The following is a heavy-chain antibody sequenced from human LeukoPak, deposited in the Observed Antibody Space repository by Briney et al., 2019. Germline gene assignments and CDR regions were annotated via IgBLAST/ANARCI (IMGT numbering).Heavy chain of an antibody. CDR3: AKGAYYDFWSGYFHFDY. CDR2: ISGSAAST. J-gene: IGHJ4*02. CDR1: GFTFSSYA. D-gene: IGHD3-3*01. Sequence: GGSLRLSCAASGFTFSSYAMSWVRQAPGKGLEWVSTISGSAASTYYADSVKGRFTISRDNSENTFYLQMNSLRAEDMALYYCAKGAYYDFWSGYFHFDYWGQGTLVTVSS. V-gene: IGHV3-23*01.